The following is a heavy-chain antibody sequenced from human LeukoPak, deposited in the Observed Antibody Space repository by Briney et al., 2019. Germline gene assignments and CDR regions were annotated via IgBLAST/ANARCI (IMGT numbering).Heavy chain of an antibody. CDR2: IYTSGST. D-gene: IGHD6-19*01. V-gene: IGHV4-61*02. CDR1: GGSISSGSYY. Sequence: PSETLSLTCTVSGGSISSGSYYWSWIRQPAGKGLEWIGRIYTSGSTNYNPSLKSRVTISVDTSKNQFSLKLSSVTAADTAVYYCARAGAVAGLEAFDIWGQGTMVTVSS. J-gene: IGHJ3*02. CDR3: ARAGAVAGLEAFDI.